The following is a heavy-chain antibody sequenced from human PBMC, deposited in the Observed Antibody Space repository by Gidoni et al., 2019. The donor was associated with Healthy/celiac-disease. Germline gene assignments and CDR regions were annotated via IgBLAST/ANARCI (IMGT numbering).Heavy chain of an antibody. V-gene: IGHV4-30-2*01. CDR2: IYHSGST. Sequence: QLQLPESGSGLLKPSQTLSLTGAVPGGSISSGGASWNWIRQPPGKGLEWIGYIYHSGSTYYNPSLKSRVTISVDRSKHQFSLKLSSVTAADTAVYYCARTVTKPAGWFDPWGQGTLVTVSS. CDR1: GGSISSGGAS. D-gene: IGHD4-17*01. CDR3: ARTVTKPAGWFDP. J-gene: IGHJ5*02.